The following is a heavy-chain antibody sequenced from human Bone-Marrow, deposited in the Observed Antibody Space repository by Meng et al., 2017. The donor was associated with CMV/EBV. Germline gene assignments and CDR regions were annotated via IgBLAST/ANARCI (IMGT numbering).Heavy chain of an antibody. V-gene: IGHV3-33*06. CDR1: GFTFSSYG. J-gene: IGHJ6*02. CDR3: AKDRESYYYGSGSYYSGMDV. Sequence: GGSLRLSCAASGFTFSSYGMHWVRQAPGKGLEWVAVIWYDGSNKYYADSVKGRFTISRDNSKNTLYLQMNSLRAEDTAVYYCAKDRESYYYGSGSYYSGMDVWGQGTTVTVSS. CDR2: IWYDGSNK. D-gene: IGHD3-10*01.